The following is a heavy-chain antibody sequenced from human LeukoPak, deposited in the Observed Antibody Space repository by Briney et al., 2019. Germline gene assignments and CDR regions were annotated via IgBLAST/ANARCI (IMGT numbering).Heavy chain of an antibody. V-gene: IGHV4-59*01. CDR2: IYYSGST. D-gene: IGHD6-6*01. Sequence: SETLSLTCTASGGXISSYYWSWIRQPPGKGLEWMGVIYYSGSTNYNPSLKSRVTISVDTSKNEFSLKRSSVTAADTAVYYCARASSSPVAGFDYWGQGTLVTVSS. CDR3: ARASSSPVAGFDY. CDR1: GGXISSYY. J-gene: IGHJ4*02.